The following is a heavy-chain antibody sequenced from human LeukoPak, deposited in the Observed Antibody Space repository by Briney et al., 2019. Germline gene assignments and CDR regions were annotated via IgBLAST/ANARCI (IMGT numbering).Heavy chain of an antibody. V-gene: IGHV4-59*01. D-gene: IGHD6-13*01. J-gene: IGHJ3*02. CDR1: GGSISSYY. CDR2: IYYGGST. CDR3: ARGSSSWYYAFDI. Sequence: PSETLSLTCTVSGGSISSYYWSWIRQPPGKGLEWIGYIYYGGSTNYNPSLKSRVTISVDTSKNQFSLKLSSVTAADTAVYYCARGSSSWYYAFDIWGQGTMVTVSS.